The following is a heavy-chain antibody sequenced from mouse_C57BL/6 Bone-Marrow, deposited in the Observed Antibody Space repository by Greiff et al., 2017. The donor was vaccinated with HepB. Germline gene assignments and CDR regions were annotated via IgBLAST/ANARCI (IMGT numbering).Heavy chain of an antibody. J-gene: IGHJ3*01. CDR1: GYTFTSYG. CDR2: IYPRSGNT. CDR3: ARFSRRAWFAY. Sequence: QVQLQQSGAELARPGASVKLSCKASGYTFTSYGISWVKQRTGQGLEWIGEIYPRSGNTYYNEKFKGKATLTADKSSSTAYMERRSLTSEDSAVCLCARFSRRAWFAYWGQGTLVTVSA. D-gene: IGHD3-1*01. V-gene: IGHV1-81*01.